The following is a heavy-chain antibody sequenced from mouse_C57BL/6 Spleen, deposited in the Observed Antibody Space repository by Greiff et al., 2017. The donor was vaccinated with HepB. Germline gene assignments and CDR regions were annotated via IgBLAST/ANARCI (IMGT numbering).Heavy chain of an antibody. Sequence: VQLQQSGAELMKPGASVKLSCKATGYTFTGYWIEWIGEILPGSGSTNYNEKFKGKATFTADTSSNTAYMQLSSLTTEDSAIYYCARTAQAWVGFAYWGQGTLVTVSA. CDR1: GYTFTGYW. D-gene: IGHD3-2*02. CDR2: ILPGSGST. J-gene: IGHJ3*01. CDR3: ARTAQAWVGFAY. V-gene: IGHV1-9*01.